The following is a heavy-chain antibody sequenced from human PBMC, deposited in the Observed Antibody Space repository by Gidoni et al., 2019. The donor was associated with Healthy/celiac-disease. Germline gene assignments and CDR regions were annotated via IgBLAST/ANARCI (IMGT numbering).Heavy chain of an antibody. CDR1: GFTFSSYW. D-gene: IGHD2-21*02. V-gene: IGHV3-74*01. CDR3: ARGAEFGVVTAFY. CDR2: INSDGSST. J-gene: IGHJ4*02. Sequence: EVQLVESAGGLVQHGGSLRLPCAASGFTFSSYWMHWVRQARGKGLVCVSRINSDGSSTSYADSVKGRFTISRDNAKNTLYLQMNSPRAEDTAVYSCARGAEFGVVTAFYWGKGTLVTVSS.